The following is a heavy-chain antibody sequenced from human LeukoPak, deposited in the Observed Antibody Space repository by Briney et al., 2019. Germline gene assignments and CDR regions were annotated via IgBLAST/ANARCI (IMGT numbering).Heavy chain of an antibody. Sequence: GGSLRLSCAVSGFSFSNYWMSWVRQAPGKGLEWVANINPGGSDENYVDSVKGRFTISRDNAKNSLYLQMNSLRAEDTAVYYCARDGVGAYYYGSGSPTGGFYYMDVWGKGTTVTVSS. CDR3: ARDGVGAYYYGSGSPTGGFYYMDV. J-gene: IGHJ6*03. D-gene: IGHD3-10*01. V-gene: IGHV3-7*01. CDR1: GFSFSNYW. CDR2: INPGGSDE.